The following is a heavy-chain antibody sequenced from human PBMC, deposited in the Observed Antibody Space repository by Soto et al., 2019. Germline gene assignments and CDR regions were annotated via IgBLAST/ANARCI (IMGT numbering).Heavy chain of an antibody. CDR2: IYYSGST. CDR3: ARVRYSYVGFDY. D-gene: IGHD5-18*01. CDR1: GGSISSYY. V-gene: IGHV4-59*01. J-gene: IGHJ4*02. Sequence: SETLSLTCTVSGGSISSYYWSWIRQPPGKGLEWIGYIYYSGSTNYNPSLKSRVTISVDTSKNQFSLKLSSVTAADTAVYYCARVRYSYVGFDYWGQGTLVTVSS.